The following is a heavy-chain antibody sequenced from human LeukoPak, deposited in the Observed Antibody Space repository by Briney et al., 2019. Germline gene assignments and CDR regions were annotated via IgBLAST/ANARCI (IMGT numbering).Heavy chain of an antibody. CDR3: ARQASYCSSTSCYSGRNYYYYYYMDV. J-gene: IGHJ6*03. D-gene: IGHD2-2*01. V-gene: IGHV4-39*01. CDR1: GGSISSSSYY. CDR2: IYYSGST. Sequence: SETLSLTCTVSGGSISSSSYYWGWIRQPPGEGLEWIGSIYYSGSTYYNPSLKSRVTISVDTSKNQFSLKLSSVTAADTAVYYCARQASYCSSTSCYSGRNYYYYYYMDVWGKGTTVTVSS.